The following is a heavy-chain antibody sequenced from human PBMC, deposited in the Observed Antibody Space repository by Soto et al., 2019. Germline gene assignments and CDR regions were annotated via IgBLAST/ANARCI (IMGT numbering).Heavy chain of an antibody. CDR2: INAGSGNT. CDR3: AREGGSYYPGSADY. D-gene: IGHD3-10*01. J-gene: IGHJ4*02. V-gene: IGHV1-3*01. CDR1: GYTFTSYA. Sequence: ASVKVSCKASGYTFTSYARHWVRQAPGQRLEWMGRINAGSGNTKYSQKFQGRVTMTRDTSTSTAYMEMSSLRSEDTAMYYCAREGGSYYPGSADYWGQGTLVTVSS.